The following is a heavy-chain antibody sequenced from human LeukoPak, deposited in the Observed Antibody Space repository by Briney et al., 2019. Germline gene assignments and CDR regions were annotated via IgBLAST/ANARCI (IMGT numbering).Heavy chain of an antibody. CDR3: ARDIAVAGPDFYFDY. Sequence: SETLSLTCTVSGGSISSYYWSWIRQPPGKGLEWIGYIYHSGSTNYNPSVKRRVTISVDTSKNQFSLKLSSVTAADTAVYYCARDIAVAGPDFYFDYWGQGTLVTLSS. CDR1: GGSISSYY. D-gene: IGHD6-19*01. J-gene: IGHJ4*02. V-gene: IGHV4-59*01. CDR2: IYHSGST.